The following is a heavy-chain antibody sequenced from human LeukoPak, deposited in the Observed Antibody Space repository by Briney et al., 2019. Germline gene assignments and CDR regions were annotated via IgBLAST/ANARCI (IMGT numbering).Heavy chain of an antibody. CDR1: GFTFSSYG. CDR3: ARAYGSWPQEDGFDY. CDR2: ISYDGSNK. Sequence: PGGSLRLSCAASGFTFSSYGMHWVRQAPGKGLEWVAVISYDGSNKYYADSVKGRFTISRDNSKNTLYLQMNSLRAEDTAVYYCARAYGSWPQEDGFDYWGQGTLVTVSS. V-gene: IGHV3-30*03. J-gene: IGHJ4*02. D-gene: IGHD3-10*01.